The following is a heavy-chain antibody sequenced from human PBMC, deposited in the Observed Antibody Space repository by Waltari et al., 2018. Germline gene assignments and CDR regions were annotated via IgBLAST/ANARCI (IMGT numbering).Heavy chain of an antibody. V-gene: IGHV1-58*02. CDR2: IVVGSGNT. D-gene: IGHD2-21*01. CDR3: AAADPNCGGDCYSFDY. Sequence: QLQLVQSGPEVKKPGTSVKVSCKASGFTFTSSAMQWVRQSRGQRLEWIGWIVVGSGNTNYAQKFQERVTITRDMSTSTAYMELSSLRSEDTAVYYCAAADPNCGGDCYSFDYWGQGTLVTVSS. J-gene: IGHJ4*02. CDR1: GFTFTSSA.